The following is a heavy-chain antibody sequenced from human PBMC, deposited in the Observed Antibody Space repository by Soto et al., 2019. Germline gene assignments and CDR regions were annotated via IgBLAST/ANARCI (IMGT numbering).Heavy chain of an antibody. CDR3: ARALIQLWPHYYYGMDV. CDR1: GGSISSGDYY. CDR2: IYYSGTT. Sequence: PSETLSLTCTVSGGSISSGDYYWSWIRQPPGKGLGWIGYIYYSGTTYYNPSLKSRVTISVDTSKNQFSLKVNSVTAADTAVYYCARALIQLWPHYYYGMDVWGQGTTVTVSS. J-gene: IGHJ6*02. V-gene: IGHV4-30-4*01. D-gene: IGHD5-18*01.